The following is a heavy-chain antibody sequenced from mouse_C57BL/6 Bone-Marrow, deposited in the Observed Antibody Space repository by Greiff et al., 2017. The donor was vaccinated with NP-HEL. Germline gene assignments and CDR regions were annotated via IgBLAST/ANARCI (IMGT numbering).Heavy chain of an antibody. J-gene: IGHJ2*01. V-gene: IGHV1-69*01. CDR3: ARGGLPYFDY. CDR2: IDPSDSYT. CDR1: GYTFTSYW. Sequence: QVQLKQPGAELVMPGASVKLSCKASGYTFTSYWMHWVKQRPGQGLEWIGEIDPSDSYTNYNQKFKGKSTLTVDKSSSTAYMQLSSLTSEDSAVYYCARGGLPYFDYWGQGTTLTVSS.